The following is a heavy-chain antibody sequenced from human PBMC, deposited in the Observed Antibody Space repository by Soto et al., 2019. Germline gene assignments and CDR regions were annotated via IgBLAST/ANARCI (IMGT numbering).Heavy chain of an antibody. J-gene: IGHJ3*02. CDR3: ARLETTVTPWAFDI. CDR2: IDYSGRT. D-gene: IGHD4-17*01. V-gene: IGHV4-59*01. Sequence: QVQLQESGPGLVKPSETLSLTCTVSGGSISSNYWSWIRQPPGKGLEWIGYIDYSGRTNYNPSLKSRVTVSVDTSKNQFSLQLTSVTAADTAVYFCARLETTVTPWAFDIWGQGTMVTVSS. CDR1: GGSISSNY.